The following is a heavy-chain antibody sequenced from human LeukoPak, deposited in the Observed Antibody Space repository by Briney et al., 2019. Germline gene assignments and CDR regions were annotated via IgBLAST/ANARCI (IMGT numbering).Heavy chain of an antibody. CDR1: GFTFSSYA. CDR3: ARGRTYRSSSWFDP. V-gene: IGHV3-30-3*01. Sequence: GRSLRLSCAASGFTFSSYAMHWVRQAPGKGLEWVAVISYDGSNKYYADSVKGRFTISRDNSKNTLYLQMNSLRAADTAVYYCARGRTYRSSSWFDPWGQGTLVTVSS. CDR2: ISYDGSNK. J-gene: IGHJ5*02. D-gene: IGHD6-6*01.